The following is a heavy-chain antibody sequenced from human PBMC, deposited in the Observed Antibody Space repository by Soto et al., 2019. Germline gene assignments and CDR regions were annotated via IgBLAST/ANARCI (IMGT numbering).Heavy chain of an antibody. CDR3: AGDLSRLGELSYDY. CDR2: IVVGSGNT. V-gene: IGHV1-58*01. Sequence: SVQVSCKASGFTFTSSAVQWVRQARGQRLEWIGWIVVGSGNTNYAQKFQERATITRDMSTNTAYMQLSSLSSEDTAVYYCAGDLSRLGELSYDYWGQGTLVTVSS. J-gene: IGHJ4*01. D-gene: IGHD3-16*02. CDR1: GFTFTSSA.